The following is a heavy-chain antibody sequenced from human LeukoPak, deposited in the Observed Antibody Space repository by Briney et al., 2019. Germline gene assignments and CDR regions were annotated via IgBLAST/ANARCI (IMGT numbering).Heavy chain of an antibody. V-gene: IGHV3-11*05. CDR3: ARVRDSSGYYPDY. CDR2: ISSSSSYT. J-gene: IGHJ4*02. Sequence: GGSLRLSCAASGFTFSDYYMSWIRQAPGKGLEWVSYISSSSSYTNYADSVKGRFTISRNNAKNSLYVQMNGLRAEDTAVYYCARVRDSSGYYPDYWGQGTLVTITS. D-gene: IGHD3-22*01. CDR1: GFTFSDYY.